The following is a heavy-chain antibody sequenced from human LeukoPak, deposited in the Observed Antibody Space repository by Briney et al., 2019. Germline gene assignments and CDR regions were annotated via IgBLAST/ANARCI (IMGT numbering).Heavy chain of an antibody. CDR3: AREQLVIGYNWFDP. V-gene: IGHV1-18*01. CDR2: ISAYNGNT. D-gene: IGHD6-6*01. CDR1: GYTFTSYG. J-gene: IGHJ5*02. Sequence: GASVKVSCKASGYTFTSYGISWVRQAPGQGLEWMGWISAYNGNTNYTQKLQGRVTMTTDTSTSTAYMELRSLRSDDTAVYYCAREQLVIGYNWFDPWGQGTLVTVSS.